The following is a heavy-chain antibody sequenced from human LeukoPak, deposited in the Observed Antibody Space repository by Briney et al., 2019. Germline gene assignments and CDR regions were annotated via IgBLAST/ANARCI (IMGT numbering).Heavy chain of an antibody. Sequence: GASVKVSCKASGYTFTSYGISWVRQAPGQGLEWMGWISAYNGNTNYAQKLQGRVTMTTDTSTSTAYMELRSLRSDDTAVYYCARSPGYSSGWPHYYYYYMDVWGKGTTVTISS. CDR3: ARSPGYSSGWPHYYYYYMDV. D-gene: IGHD6-19*01. CDR1: GYTFTSYG. CDR2: ISAYNGNT. J-gene: IGHJ6*03. V-gene: IGHV1-18*01.